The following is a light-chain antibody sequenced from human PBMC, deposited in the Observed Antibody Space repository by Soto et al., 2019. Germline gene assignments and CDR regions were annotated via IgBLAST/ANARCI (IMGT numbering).Light chain of an antibody. Sequence: EIVMTQSPATLSVSPGERATLSCRASQSVSSNLAWYQQKPGQAPRLLIYGASTRATGMPARFSGSGSGTEFTLTISSLQSEDFAVYYCQQYNNWPGKFGQGTKVEIK. J-gene: IGKJ1*01. CDR2: GAS. CDR3: QQYNNWPGK. CDR1: QSVSSN. V-gene: IGKV3-15*01.